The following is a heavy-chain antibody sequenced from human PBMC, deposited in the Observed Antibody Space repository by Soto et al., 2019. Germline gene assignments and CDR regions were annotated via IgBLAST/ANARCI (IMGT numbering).Heavy chain of an antibody. CDR3: ATEGPTVTTPWFDP. CDR1: GYTLTELS. V-gene: IGHV1-24*01. D-gene: IGHD4-4*01. J-gene: IGHJ5*02. CDR2: FDPEDGET. Sequence: GASVKVSCKVSGYTLTELSMHWVPQAPGKGLEWMGGFDPEDGETIYAQKFQGRVTMTEDTSTDTAYMELSSLRSEDTAVYYCATEGPTVTTPWFDPWGQGTLVTVSS.